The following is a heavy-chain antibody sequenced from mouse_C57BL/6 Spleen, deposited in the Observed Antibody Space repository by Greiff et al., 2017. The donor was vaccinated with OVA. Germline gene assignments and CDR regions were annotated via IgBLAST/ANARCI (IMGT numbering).Heavy chain of an antibody. V-gene: IGHV1-55*01. CDR3: ARGIYYGNYVGAMDY. CDR1: GYTFTSYW. Sequence: QVQLQQSGAELVKPGASVKMSCKASGYTFTSYWITWVKQRPGQGLEWIGDIYPGSGSTNYNEKFKSKATLTVDTSSSTAYMQLSSLTSEDSAVYYCARGIYYGNYVGAMDYWGQGTSVTVSS. CDR2: IYPGSGST. D-gene: IGHD2-1*01. J-gene: IGHJ4*01.